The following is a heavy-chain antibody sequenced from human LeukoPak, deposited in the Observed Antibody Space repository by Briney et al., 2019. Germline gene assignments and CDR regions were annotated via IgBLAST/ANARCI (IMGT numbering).Heavy chain of an antibody. Sequence: GGSLRLSRAASGFTFSSYEMNWVRQAPGKGLEWVSYISSSGSTIYYADSVKGRFTISRDNAKNSLYLQMNSLRAEDTAVYYCARDLSITIFSLGYWGQGTLVTVSS. J-gene: IGHJ4*02. V-gene: IGHV3-48*03. CDR2: ISSSGSTI. CDR3: ARDLSITIFSLGY. CDR1: GFTFSSYE. D-gene: IGHD3-3*01.